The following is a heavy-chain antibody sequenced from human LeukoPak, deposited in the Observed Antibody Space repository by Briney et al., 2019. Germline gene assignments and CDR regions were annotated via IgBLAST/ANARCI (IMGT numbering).Heavy chain of an antibody. D-gene: IGHD1-26*01. Sequence: KSGGSLRLSCAASGFTFSRYGMNWVRQATGKGLEWVSSISTVSRYIYYADSVKGRFTISRDNAKSLLYLQMNNLRAEDTAVYYCARVIGDSGSYFCDYWGQGTLVTVSS. CDR1: GFTFSRYG. J-gene: IGHJ4*02. CDR3: ARVIGDSGSYFCDY. V-gene: IGHV3-21*06. CDR2: ISTVSRYI.